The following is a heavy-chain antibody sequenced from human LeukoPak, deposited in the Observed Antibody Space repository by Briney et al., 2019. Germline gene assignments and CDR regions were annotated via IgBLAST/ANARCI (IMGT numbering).Heavy chain of an antibody. J-gene: IGHJ5*02. CDR1: GGSISSSSYY. CDR3: ARRVPYYDILTGQYNWFDP. CDR2: IYYSGST. D-gene: IGHD3-9*01. V-gene: IGHV4-39*01. Sequence: SETLSLTCTVSGGSISSSSYYWGWIRQPPGKGLEWIGSIYYSGSTYYNPSLKSRGTISVDTSKNQCSLKLSLVTAADTAVYCCARRVPYYDILTGQYNWFDPWGQGTLVTVSS.